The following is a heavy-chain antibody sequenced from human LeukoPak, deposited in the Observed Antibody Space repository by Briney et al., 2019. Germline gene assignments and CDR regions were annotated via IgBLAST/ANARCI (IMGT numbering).Heavy chain of an antibody. V-gene: IGHV3-13*01. J-gene: IGHJ3*02. Sequence: PGGSLRLSCAASGFTFSSDDMHWVRQATGKGLEWVSAIGTAGDTYYPGSVKGRFTISRENAKNSLYLQMNSLRAGDTAVYYCARGNYGNDAFDIWGQGTMVTVSS. CDR1: GFTFSSDD. CDR3: ARGNYGNDAFDI. CDR2: IGTAGDT. D-gene: IGHD3-10*01.